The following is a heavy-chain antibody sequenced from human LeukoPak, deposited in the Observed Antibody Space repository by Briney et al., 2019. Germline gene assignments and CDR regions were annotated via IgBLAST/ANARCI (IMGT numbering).Heavy chain of an antibody. Sequence: GGSLRLSCAASGFTFSKSGMHWVRQAPGKGLEWEALTSYDGSNKYYADSVKGRFTISRDNSKNTLNLQMNSLRAEDTAVYYCAKRGDCSGGSCYCFDYWGQGTLVTVSS. V-gene: IGHV3-30*18. D-gene: IGHD2-15*01. CDR3: AKRGDCSGGSCYCFDY. CDR2: TSYDGSNK. J-gene: IGHJ4*02. CDR1: GFTFSKSG.